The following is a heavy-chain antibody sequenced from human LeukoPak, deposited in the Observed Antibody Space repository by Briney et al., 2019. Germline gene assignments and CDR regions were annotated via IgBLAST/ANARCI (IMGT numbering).Heavy chain of an antibody. Sequence: GGSLRLSCTASGFTFTNYWMSWVRQAPGKGLEWVANIKEDETEIRYLDSVKGRFTISRDNAKNSLYLQMDSLRAKDTAVYYCVRVGSSWDILDYWGQGTLVTVSS. CDR2: IKEDETEI. V-gene: IGHV3-7*01. D-gene: IGHD6-13*01. CDR3: VRVGSSWDILDY. CDR1: GFTFTNYW. J-gene: IGHJ4*02.